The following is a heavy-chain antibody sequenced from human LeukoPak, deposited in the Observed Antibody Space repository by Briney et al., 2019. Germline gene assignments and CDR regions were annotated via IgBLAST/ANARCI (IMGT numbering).Heavy chain of an antibody. CDR1: GGSISRYY. V-gene: IGHV4-4*09. Sequence: SETLSLTCTVSGGSISRYYWSWIRQPPGTGLEWIGDIYTSVSSNYNPSLKSRVTISLDTSKNQFSLKLSSVTAADTAVYYCATRGSIAARSYYYYYMDVWGKGTTVTVSS. CDR3: ATRGSIAARSYYYYYMDV. J-gene: IGHJ6*03. D-gene: IGHD6-6*01. CDR2: IYTSVSS.